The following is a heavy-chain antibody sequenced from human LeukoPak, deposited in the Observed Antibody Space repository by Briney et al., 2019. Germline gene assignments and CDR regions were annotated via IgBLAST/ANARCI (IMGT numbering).Heavy chain of an antibody. CDR1: AFTFSHAW. Sequence: GGSLRLSCAASAFTFSHAWMSWVRQVPGKGLEWVGRIKSKINGGTTDYPAPVKGRFTISRDDSENTLYLQMNSPKTDGTAVYYCTADLPSSAAYAFDYWGQGTLVTVSS. D-gene: IGHD2-2*01. CDR3: TADLPSSAAYAFDY. CDR2: IKSKINGGTT. J-gene: IGHJ4*02. V-gene: IGHV3-15*01.